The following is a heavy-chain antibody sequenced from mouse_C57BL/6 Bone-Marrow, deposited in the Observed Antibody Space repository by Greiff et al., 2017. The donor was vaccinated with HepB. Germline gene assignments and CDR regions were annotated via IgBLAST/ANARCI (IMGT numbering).Heavy chain of an antibody. CDR1: GFTFSSYG. D-gene: IGHD2-4*01. CDR3: ARHDYDYDAY. V-gene: IGHV5-6*01. J-gene: IGHJ3*01. Sequence: EVQGVESGGDLVKPGGSLKLSCAASGFTFSSYGMSWVRQTPDKRLEWVATISSGGSYTYYPDSVKGRFTISRDNAKNTLYLQMSSLKSEDTAMYYCARHDYDYDAYWGQGTLVTVSA. CDR2: ISSGGSYT.